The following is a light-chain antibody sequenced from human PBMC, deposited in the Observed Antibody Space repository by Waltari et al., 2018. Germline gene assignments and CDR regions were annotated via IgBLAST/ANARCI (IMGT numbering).Light chain of an antibody. CDR3: CSKVDTGTSVV. Sequence: QSALTQPASVSGSPGQSITISCTGTNSDVGSYNLVSWYQHHPGKAPKLIIYEVNKRPAGVSNRFSGSESGNTAALTISGLQAEDEADYYCCSKVDTGTSVVFGGGTKLAVL. V-gene: IGLV2-23*02. J-gene: IGLJ2*01. CDR1: NSDVGSYNL. CDR2: EVN.